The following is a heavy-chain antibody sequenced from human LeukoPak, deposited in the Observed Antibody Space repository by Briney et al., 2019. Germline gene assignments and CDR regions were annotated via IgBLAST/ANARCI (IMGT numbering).Heavy chain of an antibody. CDR2: ISGSGGST. CDR3: ATSPPYDYIWGSYRSVFDY. CDR1: GFTFSSYA. Sequence: GGSLRLSCAASGFTFSSYAMSWVRQAPGKGLEWVSAISGSGGSTYYADSVKGRFTISRDNSKNTLYLQMNSLRAEDTAVYYCATSPPYDYIWGSYRSVFDYWGQGTLVTASS. D-gene: IGHD3-16*02. V-gene: IGHV3-23*01. J-gene: IGHJ4*02.